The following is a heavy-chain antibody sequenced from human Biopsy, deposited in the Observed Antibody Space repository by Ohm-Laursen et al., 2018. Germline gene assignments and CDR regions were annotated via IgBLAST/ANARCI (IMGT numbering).Heavy chain of an antibody. D-gene: IGHD3-10*01. CDR3: TLEGAGFDN. Sequence: PLETLSLTCAASGFTFSASAVHWVRQASGKGLVWVGRIRSKAKSYATAYAASVTGRFTISRDDSKNTTYLQMNSLKTEDTAVYYCTLEGAGFDNWGQGTLVTVSS. CDR2: IRSKAKSYAT. CDR1: GFTFSASA. V-gene: IGHV3-73*01. J-gene: IGHJ4*02.